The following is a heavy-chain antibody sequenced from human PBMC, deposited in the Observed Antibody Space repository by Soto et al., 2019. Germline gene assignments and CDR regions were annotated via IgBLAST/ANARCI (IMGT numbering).Heavy chain of an antibody. CDR2: INAGNGNT. D-gene: IGHD3-10*01. CDR3: ARMCLRSAGACGMDV. J-gene: IGHJ6*02. V-gene: IGHV1-3*01. CDR1: GYTFTSSA. Sequence: GASVKVSCKASGYTFTSSAMHWVRQAPGQRLEWMGWINAGNGNTKYSQKFQGRVTITRDTSASTAYMELSSLRSEDTAVYYCARMCLRSAGACGMDVWGQGTTVTVSS.